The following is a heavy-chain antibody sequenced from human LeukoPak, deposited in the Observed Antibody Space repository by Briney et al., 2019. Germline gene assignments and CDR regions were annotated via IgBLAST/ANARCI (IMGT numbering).Heavy chain of an antibody. Sequence: GGSLRLSCAASGFTFSSYSMNWVRQAPGKGLEWVSSISSSSSYIYYADSVKGRFTISRDNAKNSLYLQMNSLRAEDTAVYYCARPLSWFGELFGYWDQGTLVTVSS. J-gene: IGHJ4*02. CDR2: ISSSSSYI. CDR3: ARPLSWFGELFGY. V-gene: IGHV3-21*01. D-gene: IGHD3-10*01. CDR1: GFTFSSYS.